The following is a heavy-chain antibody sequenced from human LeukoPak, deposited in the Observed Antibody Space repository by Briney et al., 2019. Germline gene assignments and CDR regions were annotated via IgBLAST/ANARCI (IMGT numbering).Heavy chain of an antibody. J-gene: IGHJ5*02. CDR1: GFSLSSYE. Sequence: PGGSLRLSCVASGFSLSSYEMNWVRQAPGKGLEWVSFISDSGSTIFYADSVKGRFTISRDNAKNSLFLQMNSLRAEDTAVYYCARDQNCRGATCYGFDPWGQGTLVTVSS. CDR3: ARDQNCRGATCYGFDP. V-gene: IGHV3-48*03. D-gene: IGHD2-15*01. CDR2: ISDSGSTI.